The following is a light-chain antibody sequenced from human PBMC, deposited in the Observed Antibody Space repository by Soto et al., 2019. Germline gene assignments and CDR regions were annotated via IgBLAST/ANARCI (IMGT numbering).Light chain of an antibody. J-gene: IGLJ1*01. CDR2: DVS. V-gene: IGLV2-14*01. Sequence: QSVLTQPASVSGFPGQSITISCTGTSSDVGGYNYVYWYQQHPGQAPKLMIYDVSNRPSGVSNRFSGSKSGNTASLTISGLQAEDEADYYCNSYTSRSTYVFGTGTKVTVL. CDR1: SSDVGGYNY. CDR3: NSYTSRSTYV.